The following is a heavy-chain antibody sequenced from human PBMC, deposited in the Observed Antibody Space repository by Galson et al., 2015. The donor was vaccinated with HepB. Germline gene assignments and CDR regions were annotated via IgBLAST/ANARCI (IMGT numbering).Heavy chain of an antibody. CDR2: INPNSGGT. CDR3: ARGAKSGYYYMDV. CDR1: GYTFTGYY. J-gene: IGHJ6*03. V-gene: IGHV1-2*02. D-gene: IGHD2-15*01. Sequence: SVKVSCKASGYTFTGYYMHWVRQAPGQGLEWMGWINPNSGGTNYAQKFQGRVTMTRDTSISTAYMELSRLKSDDTAVYYCARGAKSGYYYMDVWGKGTTVTVSS.